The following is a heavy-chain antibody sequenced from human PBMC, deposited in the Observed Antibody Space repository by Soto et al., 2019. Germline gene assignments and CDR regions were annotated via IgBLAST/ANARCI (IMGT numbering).Heavy chain of an antibody. J-gene: IGHJ4*02. D-gene: IGHD2-8*01. V-gene: IGHV4-4*02. CDR3: VHHGGVPYYHDF. Sequence: QVQLQESGPGLVNPSGTLSLTCAVSGGSLSSSSWWSWVRQPPGKTLEWLGVIFYSGSTKYNPSLNSRVTISADQSKNDFSLRLSSVTAADTAVYYCVHHGGVPYYHDFWGQGMLVTVSS. CDR2: IFYSGST. CDR1: GGSLSSSSW.